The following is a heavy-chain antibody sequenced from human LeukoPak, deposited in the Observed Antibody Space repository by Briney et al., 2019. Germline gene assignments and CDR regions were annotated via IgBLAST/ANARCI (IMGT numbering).Heavy chain of an antibody. J-gene: IGHJ5*02. Sequence: SETLSLTCTVSGGSISSYYWSWIRQPPGKGLEWIGYIYYSGSTNYNPSLKSRVTISVDTSKNQFSLRLSSVTAADTAVYYRARSLAAAGTNWFDPWGQGTLVTVSS. V-gene: IGHV4-59*01. CDR2: IYYSGST. CDR3: ARSLAAAGTNWFDP. D-gene: IGHD6-13*01. CDR1: GGSISSYY.